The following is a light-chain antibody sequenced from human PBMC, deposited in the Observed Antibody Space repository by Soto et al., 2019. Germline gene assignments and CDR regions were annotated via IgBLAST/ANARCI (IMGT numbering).Light chain of an antibody. CDR1: SSNIGSNY. Sequence: QSVLTQPPSASGTPGQRVTISCSGSSSNIGSNYVYWYQQLPGTAPKLLIYRNNQRPSGVPDRFSGSKSGTSASLAISGLRSEYEADYYCAAWDDSLSGVLFGGGTKLTVL. CDR3: AAWDDSLSGVL. J-gene: IGLJ2*01. CDR2: RNN. V-gene: IGLV1-47*01.